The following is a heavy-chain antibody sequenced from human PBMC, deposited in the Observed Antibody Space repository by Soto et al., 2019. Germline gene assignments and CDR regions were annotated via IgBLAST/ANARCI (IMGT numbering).Heavy chain of an antibody. CDR1: GYTFTSYG. V-gene: IGHV1-18*01. J-gene: IGHJ6*02. D-gene: IGHD6-13*01. Sequence: ASVKVSCKASGYTFTSYGISWVRQAPGQGLEWMGRISAYNGNTNYAQKLQGRVTMTTDTSTSTAYMELRSLRSDDTAVYYCARGVEQQLNAVVYYYGMDVWGQGTTVTVSS. CDR2: ISAYNGNT. CDR3: ARGVEQQLNAVVYYYGMDV.